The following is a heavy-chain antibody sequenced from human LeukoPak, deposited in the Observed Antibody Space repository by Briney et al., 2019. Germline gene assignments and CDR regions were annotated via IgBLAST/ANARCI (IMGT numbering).Heavy chain of an antibody. CDR3: ERVGRVLIWSNEYFDS. CDR1: GYTFTSYG. D-gene: IGHD3-10*01. J-gene: IGHJ4*01. V-gene: IGHV1-18*01. CDR2: ISAYYGNT. Sequence: GASAKVSCKASGYTFTSYGIIWVRQAPGQGLEWMGWISAYYGNTNYAQKLQGRVTMTTDTSTSTAYMELRSLRSHATAVYHCERVGRVLIWSNEYFDSWG.